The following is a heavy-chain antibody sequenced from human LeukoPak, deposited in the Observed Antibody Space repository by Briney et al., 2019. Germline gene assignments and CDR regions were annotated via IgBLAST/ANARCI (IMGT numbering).Heavy chain of an antibody. D-gene: IGHD3-22*01. CDR1: GFTFSSYD. CDR3: ARARGYYDSSGYYARYFDY. Sequence: GGSLRLSCAASGFTFSSYDMHWVRQATGKGLEWVSAIGTAGDTYYPGSVKGRFTISRENAKNSLYLQMNSLRAGDTAVYYCARARGYYDSSGYYARYFDYWGQGTLVTVSS. J-gene: IGHJ4*02. CDR2: IGTAGDT. V-gene: IGHV3-13*01.